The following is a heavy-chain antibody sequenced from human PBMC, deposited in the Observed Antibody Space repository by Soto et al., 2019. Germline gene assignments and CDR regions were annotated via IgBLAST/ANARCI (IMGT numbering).Heavy chain of an antibody. J-gene: IGHJ4*02. CDR2: ISYDGSNK. V-gene: IGHV3-30*18. CDR3: VKEGDCSGGSCSIFDH. Sequence: PGGSLRLSCAASGFPFSSYAMHWVRQAPGRGLEWVTVISYDGSNKDYADSVKGRFTISRDNSKNTLYLQMNSLRAEDTAVYYCVKEGDCSGGSCSIFDHWGQGTLVTVSS. CDR1: GFPFSSYA. D-gene: IGHD2-15*01.